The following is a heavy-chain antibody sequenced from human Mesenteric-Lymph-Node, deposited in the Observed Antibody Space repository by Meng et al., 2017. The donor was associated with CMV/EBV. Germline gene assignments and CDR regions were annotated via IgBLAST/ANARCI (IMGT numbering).Heavy chain of an antibody. CDR3: AVSVGTTTRFDF. CDR1: GVSISSSNW. CDR2: IYHSGST. J-gene: IGHJ4*02. V-gene: IGHV4-4*02. D-gene: IGHD1-26*01. Sequence: TCAVSGVSISSSNWWSWVRRPPGKGLEWIGEIYHSGSTNYKPSLKSRVTISVDKSKNQFSLKVNSVTAADTAVYYCAVSVGTTTRFDFWGQGTLVTSPQ.